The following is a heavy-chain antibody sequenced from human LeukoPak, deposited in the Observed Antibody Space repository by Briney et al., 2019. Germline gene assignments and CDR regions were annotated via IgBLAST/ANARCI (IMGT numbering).Heavy chain of an antibody. Sequence: GGSLRLSCAASGFTFSSYAMSWVRQAPGKGLEWVSAISGSGGSTYYADSVKGRFTISRDNSKNTLYLQMNSLRAEDTAVYYCTREGSVYDSSGYPFDYWGQGTLVTVSS. CDR1: GFTFSSYA. CDR3: TREGSVYDSSGYPFDY. J-gene: IGHJ4*02. CDR2: ISGSGGST. V-gene: IGHV3-23*01. D-gene: IGHD3-22*01.